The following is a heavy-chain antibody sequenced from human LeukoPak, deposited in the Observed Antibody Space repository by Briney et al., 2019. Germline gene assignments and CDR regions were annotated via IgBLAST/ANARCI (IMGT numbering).Heavy chain of an antibody. CDR3: ARARYSSGWYD. J-gene: IGHJ4*02. V-gene: IGHV1-2*02. CDR1: GYTLTGYY. Sequence: GASVKVSCKASGYTLTGYYMHWVRQAPGQGLEWMGWINPNSGGTNYAQKFQGRVTITRDTSISTAYMELSRLRSDDTAVYYCARARYSSGWYDWGQGTLVTVSS. CDR2: INPNSGGT. D-gene: IGHD6-19*01.